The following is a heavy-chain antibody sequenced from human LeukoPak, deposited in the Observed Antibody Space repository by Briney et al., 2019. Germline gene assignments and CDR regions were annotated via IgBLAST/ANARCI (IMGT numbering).Heavy chain of an antibody. CDR3: AREGGAITGTTNDWFDP. CDR1: GGTFSSYA. Sequence: GASVKVSCKASGGTFSSYAISWVRQAPGQGLEWMGRINPNSGGTNYAQKFQGRVTMTRDTSISTAYMELSRLRSDDTAVYYCAREGGAITGTTNDWFDPWGQGTLVTVSS. CDR2: INPNSGGT. V-gene: IGHV1-2*06. J-gene: IGHJ5*02. D-gene: IGHD1-20*01.